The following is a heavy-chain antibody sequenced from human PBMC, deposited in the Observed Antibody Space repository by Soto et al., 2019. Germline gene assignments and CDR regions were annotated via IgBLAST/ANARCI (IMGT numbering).Heavy chain of an antibody. Sequence: GGSLRLSCAASQFSFSSYWMHWVRQVPGKGPAWVSRINHDGSKTEYADSVKGRFTISRDNPNNTLYLQMNSLRVEDTAMYYCVREPWGFSGTWYDYWGQGTLVTVPS. CDR2: INHDGSKT. D-gene: IGHD6-13*01. CDR3: VREPWGFSGTWYDY. CDR1: QFSFSSYW. J-gene: IGHJ4*02. V-gene: IGHV3-74*01.